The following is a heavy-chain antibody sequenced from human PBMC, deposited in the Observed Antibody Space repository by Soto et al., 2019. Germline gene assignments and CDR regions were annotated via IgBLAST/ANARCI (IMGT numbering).Heavy chain of an antibody. D-gene: IGHD1-20*01. CDR3: AREGLTGRFDY. V-gene: IGHV4-34*01. CDR1: GGSFSGHS. J-gene: IGHJ4*02. CDR2: INHSGRV. Sequence: PSETLSLTCAVYGGSFSGHSWTWIRQPPGKGLEWIGDINHSGRVNYSPSLKSRVTISLDTSKNQFSLKLSSVTAADTAVYYCAREGLTGRFDYWGQGTLVTVSS.